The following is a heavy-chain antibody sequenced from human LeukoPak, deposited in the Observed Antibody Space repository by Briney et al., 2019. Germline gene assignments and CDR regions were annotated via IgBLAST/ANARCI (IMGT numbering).Heavy chain of an antibody. Sequence: ASVEVSCKASGYTFTGYYMHWVRQAPGQGLEWMGWINPNSGGTNYAQKFQGRVTMTRDMSISTAYMELSRLRSDDTAVYYCARGAPPPLVVRGVIKNYYYYYMDVWGKGTTVTVSS. CDR2: INPNSGGT. CDR1: GYTFTGYY. J-gene: IGHJ6*03. CDR3: ARGAPPPLVVRGVIKNYYYYYMDV. V-gene: IGHV1-2*02. D-gene: IGHD3-10*01.